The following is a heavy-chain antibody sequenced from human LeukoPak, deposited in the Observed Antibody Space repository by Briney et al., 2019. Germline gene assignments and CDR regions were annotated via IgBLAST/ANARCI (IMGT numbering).Heavy chain of an antibody. D-gene: IGHD3-22*01. CDR2: INPNSGGT. J-gene: IGHJ4*02. CDR1: GYTFTGYY. Sequence: ASVKVSCKASGYTFTGYYMHWVRQAPGQGLEWMGRINPNSGGTNYAQKFQGRVTMTRDTYISTAYMELSRLRSDDTGVYYCARYYYDSSGYYKSYYFDYWGQGTLVTVSS. V-gene: IGHV1-2*05. CDR3: ARYYYDSSGYYKSYYFDY.